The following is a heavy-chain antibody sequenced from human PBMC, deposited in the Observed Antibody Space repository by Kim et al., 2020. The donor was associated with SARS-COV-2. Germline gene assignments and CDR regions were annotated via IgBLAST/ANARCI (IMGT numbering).Heavy chain of an antibody. V-gene: IGHV4-39*02. CDR2: T. Sequence: TCYHPSLKSRVRISGDTSKNQFSLKLSSVTAADTAVYYCARDGASRPCAYWGQGTLVTVSS. CDR3: ARDGASRPCAY. D-gene: IGHD6-6*01. J-gene: IGHJ4*02.